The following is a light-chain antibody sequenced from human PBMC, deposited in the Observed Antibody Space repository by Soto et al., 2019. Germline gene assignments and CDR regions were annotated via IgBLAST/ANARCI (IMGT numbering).Light chain of an antibody. V-gene: IGKV1-12*01. CDR3: QQTNNFPLT. CDR2: DAS. J-gene: IGKJ4*01. Sequence: DLQMTQSPSSVSASVGDRVTITCRASQYIDNWVAWYQQKPGKAPELLISDASNLQSGVPSRFSGSESGTEFTLTINSLQPEEFATYYCQQTNNFPLTFGGGTKVAIK. CDR1: QYIDNW.